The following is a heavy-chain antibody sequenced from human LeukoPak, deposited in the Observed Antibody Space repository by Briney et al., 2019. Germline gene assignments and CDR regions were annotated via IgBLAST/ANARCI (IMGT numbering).Heavy chain of an antibody. J-gene: IGHJ4*02. CDR2: ITGSGVT. V-gene: IGHV3-23*01. CDR1: GFTFRSYA. Sequence: PGGSLRLSCAASGFTFRSYAMSWVRQAPGKGLEWVSGITGSGVTSYADSVRGRFTISRDNAKNTLFLQMNSLRVDDTAVYYCRTGAHWGQGTLVTVSS. CDR3: RTGAH.